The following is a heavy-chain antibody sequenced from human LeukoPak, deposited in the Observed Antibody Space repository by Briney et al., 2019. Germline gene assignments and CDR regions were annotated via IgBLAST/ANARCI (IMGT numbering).Heavy chain of an antibody. CDR2: IKQDGSDK. CDR3: ARKTVVGSYFDY. V-gene: IGHV3-7*03. Sequence: GGSLRLSCAASGFTFSSYWMSWVRQAPGKGLEWVANIKQDGSDKYYVDSVKGRFTIFRDNAKNSLYLQINSLRAEDTAVYYCARKTVVGSYFDYWGQGTPVTVSS. CDR1: GFTFSSYW. D-gene: IGHD4-23*01. J-gene: IGHJ4*02.